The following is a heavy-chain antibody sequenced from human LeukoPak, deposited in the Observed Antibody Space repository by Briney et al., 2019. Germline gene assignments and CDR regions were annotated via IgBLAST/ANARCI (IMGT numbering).Heavy chain of an antibody. J-gene: IGHJ4*02. V-gene: IGHV3-30*18. Sequence: PGGSLRLSCAASGFTSSSYGMHWVRQAPGKGLEWVAVISYDGSNKYYADSVKGRFTISRDNSKNTLYLQMNSLRAEDTAVYYCAKDLYVVVTGLADWGQGTLVTVSS. CDR1: GFTSSSYG. CDR3: AKDLYVVVTGLAD. D-gene: IGHD2-21*02. CDR2: ISYDGSNK.